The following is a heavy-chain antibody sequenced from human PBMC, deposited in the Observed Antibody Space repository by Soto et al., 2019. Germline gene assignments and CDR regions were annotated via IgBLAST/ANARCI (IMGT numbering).Heavy chain of an antibody. J-gene: IGHJ6*02. V-gene: IGHV1-69*13. CDR1: GGTFSSYA. CDR2: IIPIFGTA. CDR3: AAKYSSSLYVPPPRYYYGMDV. D-gene: IGHD6-13*01. Sequence: SVKVSCKASGGTFSSYAISWVRQAPGQGLEWMGGIIPIFGTANYAQKFQGRVTITADESTSTAYMELSSLRSEDTAVYYCAAKYSSSLYVPPPRYYYGMDVWGQGTTVTVSS.